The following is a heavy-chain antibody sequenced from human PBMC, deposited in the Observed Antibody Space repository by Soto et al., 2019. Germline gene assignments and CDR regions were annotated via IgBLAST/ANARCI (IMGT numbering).Heavy chain of an antibody. CDR2: ISCDSGST. Sequence: PGGSLRLSCAASGFTFNNYTMNWVRQAPGKGLEWVSPISCDSGSTYYADSVKGRFTISRDSSNNYLYLQMNSLRTEDTALYYWAKPLNPPTRNKYDDDSSGLHYYYYGIDVWGQGTTVTVSS. J-gene: IGHJ6*02. CDR3: AKPLNPPTRNKYDDDSSGLHYYYYGIDV. V-gene: IGHV3-43*01. D-gene: IGHD3-22*01. CDR1: GFTFNNYT.